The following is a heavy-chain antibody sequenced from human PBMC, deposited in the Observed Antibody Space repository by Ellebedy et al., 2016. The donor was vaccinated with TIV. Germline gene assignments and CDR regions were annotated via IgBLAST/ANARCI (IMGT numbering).Heavy chain of an antibody. J-gene: IGHJ5*02. V-gene: IGHV3-7*01. D-gene: IGHD3-22*01. CDR2: IKPDGREK. CDR1: GFTFSGYW. CDR3: ARDGDSSGYYLNWFDP. Sequence: GESLKISXAASGFTFSGYWMTWVRQAPGKGLEWVANIKPDGREKYYVDSVKGRFTISRDNAKNSLYLQMNSLRAEDTAVYYCARDGDSSGYYLNWFDPWGQGTLVTVSS.